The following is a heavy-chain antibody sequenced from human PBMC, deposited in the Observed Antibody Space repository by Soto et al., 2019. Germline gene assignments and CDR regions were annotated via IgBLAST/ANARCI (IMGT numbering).Heavy chain of an antibody. CDR1: GASITGAF. J-gene: IGHJ4*02. D-gene: IGHD5-12*01. V-gene: IGHV4-59*01. CDR2: VYHSGSA. Sequence: SETLSLTCTVSGASITGAFWSWIRQPPGKGLEWVGDVYHSGSANYNPSLKSRVTMSVDTSKNQFSLTLKSVTAADTAVYYCGREGGYGGYVDYWGQGTLVTVSS. CDR3: GREGGYGGYVDY.